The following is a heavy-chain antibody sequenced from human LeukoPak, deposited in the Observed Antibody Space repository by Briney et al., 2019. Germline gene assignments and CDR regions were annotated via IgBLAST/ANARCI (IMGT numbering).Heavy chain of an antibody. CDR3: ATAFGKGPVDY. Sequence: GASVKVSCKASGGTFSSYAISWVRQAPGKGLEWMGGFDPEDGETIYAQKFQGRVTMTEDTSTDTAYMELSSLRSEDTAVYYCATAFGKGPVDYWGQGTLVTVSS. V-gene: IGHV1-24*01. J-gene: IGHJ4*02. D-gene: IGHD3-10*01. CDR2: FDPEDGET. CDR1: GGTFSSYA.